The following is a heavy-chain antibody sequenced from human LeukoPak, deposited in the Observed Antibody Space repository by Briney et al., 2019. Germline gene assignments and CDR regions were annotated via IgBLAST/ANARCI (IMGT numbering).Heavy chain of an antibody. Sequence: GGSLRLSCAASGFTFSSYDMHWVRQATGKGLEWVSAIGTAGDTYYPGSVKGRFTISRENAKNSLYLQMNSLRAGDTAVNYCARDRRYCSSTSCYTGPYYYYGMDVWGQGTTVTVSS. CDR2: IGTAGDT. J-gene: IGHJ6*02. V-gene: IGHV3-13*01. CDR3: ARDRRYCSSTSCYTGPYYYYGMDV. CDR1: GFTFSSYD. D-gene: IGHD2-2*02.